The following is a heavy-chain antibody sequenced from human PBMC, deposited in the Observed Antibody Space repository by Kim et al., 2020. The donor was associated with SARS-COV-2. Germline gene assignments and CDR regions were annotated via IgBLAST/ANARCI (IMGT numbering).Heavy chain of an antibody. J-gene: IGHJ3*02. Sequence: QKFQGRVTITADKSTSTAYMELSSLRSEDTAVYYCARDSSSWYSGDAFDIWGQGTMVTVSS. V-gene: IGHV1-69*04. D-gene: IGHD6-13*01. CDR3: ARDSSSWYSGDAFDI.